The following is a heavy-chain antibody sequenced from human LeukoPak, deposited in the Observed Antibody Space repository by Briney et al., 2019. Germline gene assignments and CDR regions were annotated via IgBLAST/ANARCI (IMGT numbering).Heavy chain of an antibody. CDR2: INAHNGNT. J-gene: IGHJ6*03. D-gene: IGHD6-13*01. Sequence: GASVKVSCKASGYTFTSYIISWVRQAPGQGLEWMGWINAHNGNTDYAQRVQGRVTMTTDTSTSTAYMELRSLRSDDTAVYYCARDRHIAAAVYYYYMDVWGKGTPVTVSS. CDR3: ARDRHIAAAVYYYYMDV. V-gene: IGHV1-18*01. CDR1: GYTFTSYI.